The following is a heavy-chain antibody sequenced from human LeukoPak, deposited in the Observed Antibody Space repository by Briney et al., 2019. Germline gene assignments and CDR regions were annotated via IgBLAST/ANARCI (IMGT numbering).Heavy chain of an antibody. J-gene: IGHJ4*02. CDR1: GYTFTSYY. CDR3: ARGRYYYDSSGYGGQYYFDY. V-gene: IGHV1-46*01. Sequence: GASVKVSCKASGYTFTSYYMHWVRQAPGQGLEWMGIINPSGGSTNYAQKFQGRVTMTRDTSTSTAYMELRSLRSDDTAVYYCARGRYYYDSSGYGGQYYFDYWGQGTLVTVSS. D-gene: IGHD3-22*01. CDR2: INPSGGST.